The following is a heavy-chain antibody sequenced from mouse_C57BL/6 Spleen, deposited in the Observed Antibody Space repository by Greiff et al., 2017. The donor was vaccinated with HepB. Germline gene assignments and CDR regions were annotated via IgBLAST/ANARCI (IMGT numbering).Heavy chain of an antibody. CDR2: IYPGSGST. Sequence: QVQLQQSGAELVKPGASVKMSCKASGYTFTSYWITWVKQRPGQGLEWIGDIYPGSGSTNYNEKFKSKATLTVDTSSSTAYMQLSSLTSEDSAVYYGARSGDYDVGSVDYWGQGTTLTVSS. J-gene: IGHJ2*01. CDR1: GYTFTSYW. CDR3: ARSGDYDVGSVDY. V-gene: IGHV1-55*01. D-gene: IGHD2-4*01.